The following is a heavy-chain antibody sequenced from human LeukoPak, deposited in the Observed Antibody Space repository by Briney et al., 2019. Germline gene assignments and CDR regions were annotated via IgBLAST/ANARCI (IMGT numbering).Heavy chain of an antibody. J-gene: IGHJ4*02. CDR1: GGSFSGYY. D-gene: IGHD3-22*01. CDR3: ARQYGYYDPFDY. V-gene: IGHV4-34*01. CDR2: INHSGST. Sequence: PSETLSLTCAVYGGSFSGYYWSWIRQPPGKGLEWIGEINHSGSTNYNPSLRSRVTVSVHTSKNQLSLKLSSVTAADTAVYYCARQYGYYDPFDYWGQGTLVTVSS.